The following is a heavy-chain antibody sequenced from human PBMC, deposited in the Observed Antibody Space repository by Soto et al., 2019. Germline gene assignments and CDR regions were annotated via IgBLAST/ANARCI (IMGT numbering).Heavy chain of an antibody. J-gene: IGHJ4*02. V-gene: IGHV3-23*01. Sequence: EVPLLESGGGLVQPGGSLRLSCVASGFSLSTYAMSWVRQAPGKGLEWVSAISGSGGTTYYADSVEGRFTISRDNSKNTLYLQMNSLRAEDTAIYYCAKASVGHDYWGQGTLVTVSS. CDR1: GFSLSTYA. D-gene: IGHD1-1*01. CDR2: ISGSGGTT. CDR3: AKASVGHDY.